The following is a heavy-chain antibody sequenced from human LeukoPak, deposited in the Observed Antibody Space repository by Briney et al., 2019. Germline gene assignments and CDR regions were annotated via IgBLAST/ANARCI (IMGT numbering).Heavy chain of an antibody. V-gene: IGHV3-9*01. CDR3: AKDIEIRWIAARTNAFDI. D-gene: IGHD6-6*01. Sequence: HPGRSLRLSCAASGFTFDDYAMHWVRQAPGKGLEWVSGISWNSGSIGYADSVKGRFTISRDNAKNSLYLQMNSLRAEDTALYYCAKDIEIRWIAARTNAFDIWGQGTMVTVSS. J-gene: IGHJ3*02. CDR2: ISWNSGSI. CDR1: GFTFDDYA.